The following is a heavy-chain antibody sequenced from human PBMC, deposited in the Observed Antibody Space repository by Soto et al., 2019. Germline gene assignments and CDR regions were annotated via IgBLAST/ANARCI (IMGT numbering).Heavy chain of an antibody. CDR2: INPNSGGT. Sequence: ASVKVSCKASGYTFTGYYMHWVRQAPGQGLEWMGWINPNSGGTNYAQKFQGWVTMTRDTSISTAYMELSRLRSDDTAVYYCARDVWYSSSWSRCFDRWCKGTLVTVSS. D-gene: IGHD6-13*01. CDR1: GYTFTGYY. CDR3: ARDVWYSSSWSRCFDR. V-gene: IGHV1-2*04. J-gene: IGHJ5*02.